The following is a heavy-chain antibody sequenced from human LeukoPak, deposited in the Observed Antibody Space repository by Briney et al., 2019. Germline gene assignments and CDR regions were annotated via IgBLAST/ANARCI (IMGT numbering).Heavy chain of an antibody. Sequence: PSETLSLTCTVSGGSLSSYYWSWIRQPPGKGLESIGYIDYSGSTNYNPSLKSRVTISVDTSKNQFSLKLSSVTAADTAVYYCARGYCSSTSCSHYNWFDPWGQGTLVTVSS. CDR1: GGSLSSYY. D-gene: IGHD2-2*01. J-gene: IGHJ5*02. CDR2: IDYSGST. V-gene: IGHV4-59*01. CDR3: ARGYCSSTSCSHYNWFDP.